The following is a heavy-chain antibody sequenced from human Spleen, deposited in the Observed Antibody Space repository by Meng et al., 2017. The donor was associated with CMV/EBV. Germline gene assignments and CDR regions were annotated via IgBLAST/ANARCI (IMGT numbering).Heavy chain of an antibody. Sequence: QVQLVQSGGEVKKRWSSAKVSCKASGDTFSSYAISWVRQAPGQGLEWMGGIIPIFGTANYAQKFQGRVTSTADESTSTAYMELSSLRSEDTAVYYCARGGDADWFDPWGQGTLVTVSS. J-gene: IGHJ5*02. CDR3: ARGGDADWFDP. V-gene: IGHV1-69*12. CDR2: IIPIFGTA. D-gene: IGHD3-16*01. CDR1: GDTFSSYA.